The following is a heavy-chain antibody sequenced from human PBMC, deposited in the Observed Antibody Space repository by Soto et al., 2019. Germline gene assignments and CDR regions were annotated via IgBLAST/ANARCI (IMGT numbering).Heavy chain of an antibody. Sequence: VQLVESGGGSVEPGGSLRLSCATAGFTFANAWMNWIRQAPGMGLEWVGRIKSKNDGETTDYAAAVKGRFTISRDDAERTVYLEMVSLKSEDTAVYYCASPERWAPAARGYWSQGALVTVSS. D-gene: IGHD6-13*01. V-gene: IGHV3-15*07. J-gene: IGHJ4*02. CDR1: GFTFANAW. CDR3: ASPERWAPAARGY. CDR2: IKSKNDGETT.